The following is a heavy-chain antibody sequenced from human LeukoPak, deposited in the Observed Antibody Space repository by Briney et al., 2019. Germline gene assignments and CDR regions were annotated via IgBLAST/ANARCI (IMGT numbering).Heavy chain of an antibody. Sequence: GWSLRLSCAASGFTFSSYNMNWVRQAPGKGLAWVSDISSSGSTIYFPDSVKGRFTISRDNAKNSLYLQMNSLRDEDTAVYYCARLEYYYVSGNYYKLFDYWGQGTLVTVCS. CDR3: ARLEYYYVSGNYYKLFDY. D-gene: IGHD3-10*01. CDR2: ISSSGSTI. V-gene: IGHV3-48*02. J-gene: IGHJ4*02. CDR1: GFTFSSYN.